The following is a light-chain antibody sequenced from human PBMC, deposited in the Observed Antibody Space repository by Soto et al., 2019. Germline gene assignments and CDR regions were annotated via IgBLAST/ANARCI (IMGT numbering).Light chain of an antibody. J-gene: IGKJ1*01. Sequence: EIVLTQSPGTLSLSPGERATLSCRASQSVSSSYLAWYQQKPGQAPRLLIYGASSRATGIPDRFSGSGSGTDFTLTISRLEPEDFAVYYCQQYGSSWWTFGQGTKGDIK. CDR1: QSVSSSY. CDR3: QQYGSSWWT. V-gene: IGKV3-20*01. CDR2: GAS.